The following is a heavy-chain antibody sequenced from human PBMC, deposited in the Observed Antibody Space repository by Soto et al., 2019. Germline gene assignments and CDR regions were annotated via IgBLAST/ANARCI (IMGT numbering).Heavy chain of an antibody. CDR1: GYTFSTSG. V-gene: IGHV1-18*01. J-gene: IGHJ4*02. Sequence: GASVKVSCKASGYTFSTSGITWVRQAPGQGLEWMGWISTYNGDTHYAQNLQGRVTMTTDTSTSTAYMELRSLRSDDTAVYYCARSNGIAAAGPPFDYWGQGTLVTVSS. D-gene: IGHD6-13*01. CDR3: ARSNGIAAAGPPFDY. CDR2: ISTYNGDT.